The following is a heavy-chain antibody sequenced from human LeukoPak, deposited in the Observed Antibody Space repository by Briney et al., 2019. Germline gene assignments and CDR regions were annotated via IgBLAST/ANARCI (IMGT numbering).Heavy chain of an antibody. CDR2: IYYSGST. D-gene: IGHD2-15*01. CDR1: GGSISSSSYY. CDR3: ARRYCSGGSCYAWGAFDI. J-gene: IGHJ3*02. Sequence: PSETLSLTRTVSGGSISSSSYYWGWIRQPPGKGLEWIGSIYYSGSTHYNPSLKSRVTISVDTSKNQFSLKLSSVPAADTAVYYCARRYCSGGSCYAWGAFDIWGQGTMVTVSS. V-gene: IGHV4-39*07.